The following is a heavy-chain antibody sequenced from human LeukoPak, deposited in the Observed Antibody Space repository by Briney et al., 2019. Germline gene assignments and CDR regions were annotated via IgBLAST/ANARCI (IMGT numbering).Heavy chain of an antibody. CDR2: ISSSGSTI. Sequence: GPCLRLARAASGFACKEYNMSWIPQDPEKELEWVSYISSSGSTIYYADSVKGRFTISRDNAKNSLYLQMNSLRAEDTAVYYCARVPYYDFWSGYYAIYYMDVWGKGTTVSVSS. J-gene: IGHJ6*03. CDR1: GFACKEYN. CDR3: ARVPYYDFWSGYYAIYYMDV. D-gene: IGHD3-3*01. V-gene: IGHV3-11*04.